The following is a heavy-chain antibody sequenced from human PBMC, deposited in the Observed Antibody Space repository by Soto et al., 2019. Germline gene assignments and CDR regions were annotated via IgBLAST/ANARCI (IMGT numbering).Heavy chain of an antibody. CDR3: ASRYYHLSVGDRYYESFYFDN. CDR2: MFSTGSS. CDR1: GASIWNTSYF. V-gene: IGHV4-39*02. J-gene: IGHJ4*02. D-gene: IGHD2-21*01. Sequence: SGTLAISCAVSGASIWNTSYFWGWIRQPPGKGLELVGKMFSTGSSTYNPSLKGRVTFSVDTSKNHFSLRLFSMTASDTAVYCCASRYYHLSVGDRYYESFYFDNWVPGTLVTVSS.